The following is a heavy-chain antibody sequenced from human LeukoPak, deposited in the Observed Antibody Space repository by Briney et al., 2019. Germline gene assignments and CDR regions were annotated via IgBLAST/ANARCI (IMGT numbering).Heavy chain of an antibody. Sequence: PGGSLRLSCAASGVRFSGYTMNWVRQAPGKGGEGVSSISCSCYYLSYVHSVSGRFTISRDNAKNSLYLQMNYLRAEDTAVYYCAPYYYGSGSFSYGLDVWGQGTTVTVSS. CDR3: APYYYGSGSFSYGLDV. D-gene: IGHD3-10*01. CDR1: GVRFSGYT. J-gene: IGHJ6*02. CDR2: ISCSCYYL. V-gene: IGHV3-21*01.